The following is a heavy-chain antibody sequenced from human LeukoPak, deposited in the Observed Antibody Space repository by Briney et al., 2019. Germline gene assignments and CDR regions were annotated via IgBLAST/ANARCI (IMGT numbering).Heavy chain of an antibody. V-gene: IGHV3-30*03. CDR3: ARDRLHYGEYEKTFDY. CDR1: GFTFSSYG. CDR2: ISYDGSNK. Sequence: GGSLRLSCAASGFTFSSYGMHWVRQAPGKGLEWVAVISYDGSNKYYADSVKGRFTISRDNSKNTLYLQMNSLRAEDTAVYYCARDRLHYGEYEKTFDYWGQGTLITVSS. J-gene: IGHJ4*02. D-gene: IGHD4-17*01.